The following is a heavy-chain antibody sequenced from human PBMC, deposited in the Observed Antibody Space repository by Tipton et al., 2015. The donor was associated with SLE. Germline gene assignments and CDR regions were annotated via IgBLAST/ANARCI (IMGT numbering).Heavy chain of an antibody. J-gene: IGHJ6*02. CDR1: GGSISSYY. CDR3: ARDLGPGGMDV. D-gene: IGHD3-16*01. Sequence: TLSLTCTVSGGSISSYYWSWIRQPPGKGLEWIGYIYYSGSTNYNPSLKSRVTISVDTSKNQFSLKLSSVTAADTAVYYCARDLGPGGMDVWGQGTTVTVSS. V-gene: IGHV4-59*01. CDR2: IYYSGST.